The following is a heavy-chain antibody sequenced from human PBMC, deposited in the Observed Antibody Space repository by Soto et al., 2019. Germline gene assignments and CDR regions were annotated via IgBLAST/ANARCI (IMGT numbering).Heavy chain of an antibody. J-gene: IGHJ3*02. D-gene: IGHD3-22*01. V-gene: IGHV4-31*03. CDR1: GGSISSGGYY. CDR2: IYYIGST. CDR3: ARGERVAGITRIVARASDSFDI. Sequence: QVQLQESGPGLVKPSQTLSLTCTVSGGSISSGGYYWSWIRQHPGKGLDWIGYIYYIGSTYYNPSLKSRVTISVDPSKNQFSRKLSSVTAADGAVYYWARGERVAGITRIVARASDSFDIWGQGTMVTVSS.